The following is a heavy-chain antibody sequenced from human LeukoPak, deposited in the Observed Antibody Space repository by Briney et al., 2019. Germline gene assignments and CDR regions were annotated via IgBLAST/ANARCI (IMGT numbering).Heavy chain of an antibody. J-gene: IGHJ4*02. V-gene: IGHV3-30-3*01. D-gene: IGHD3-9*01. Sequence: PGGSLRLSCAASGFTFSSYAMHWVRQAPGKGLEWVAVISYDGSNKYYADSVKGRFTISRDNSKNTLYLQMNSLRAEDTAVYYCALQPRYFDWFLVWGQGTLVTVSS. CDR1: GFTFSSYA. CDR3: ALQPRYFDWFLV. CDR2: ISYDGSNK.